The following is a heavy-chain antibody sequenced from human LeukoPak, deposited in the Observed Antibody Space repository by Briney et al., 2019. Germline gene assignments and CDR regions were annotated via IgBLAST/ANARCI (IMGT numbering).Heavy chain of an antibody. J-gene: IGHJ4*02. CDR3: ARGDFNYSH. V-gene: IGHV4-34*01. CDR2: INHSGST. CDR1: GGSFSGYH. D-gene: IGHD1-26*01. Sequence: SETLSLTCAVYGGSFSGYHWSWIRQPPGKGLEWIGEINHSGSTNYNPSLKSRVTISVDTSKNQFSLKLSSVTAADTAVYYCARGDFNYSHWGQGTLVTVSS.